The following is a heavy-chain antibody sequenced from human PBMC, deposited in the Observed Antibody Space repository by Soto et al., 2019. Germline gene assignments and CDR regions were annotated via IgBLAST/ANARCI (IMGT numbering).Heavy chain of an antibody. J-gene: IGHJ6*02. CDR2: INPSGGRT. Sequence: ASVKVSCKSSGYTFINYYVHWVRQAPGQGLEWMGMINPSGGRTTYPQKFQGRVTMTRDTSTSTVYVELSSLRSDDTAVFYCARERASTSLLTHYYYAMDVWGQGTTVTVSS. CDR3: ARERASTSLLTHYYYAMDV. V-gene: IGHV1-46*01. CDR1: GYTFINYY.